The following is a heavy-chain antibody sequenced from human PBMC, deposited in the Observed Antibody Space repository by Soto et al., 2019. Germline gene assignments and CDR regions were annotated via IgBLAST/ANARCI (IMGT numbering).Heavy chain of an antibody. J-gene: IGHJ4*02. V-gene: IGHV1-8*01. Sequence: APVKVSCKASGYTFTSYDIYWVRQATGQGLEWMGWMNPNTGNSAYAHKFQGRVTMTSDTSISTAHMELSSLRSEDTAVYYCARRAXTNGWNGFGADKYYFDFWGQGTLVTVSS. CDR2: MNPNTGNS. CDR1: GYTFTSYD. CDR3: ARRAXTNGWNGFGADKYYFDF. D-gene: IGHD1-1*01.